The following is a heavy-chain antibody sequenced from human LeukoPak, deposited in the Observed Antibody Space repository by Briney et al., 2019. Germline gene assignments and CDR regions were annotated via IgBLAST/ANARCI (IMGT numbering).Heavy chain of an antibody. CDR3: MKDGPSWGLL. J-gene: IGHJ4*02. D-gene: IGHD3-16*01. CDR2: TIPASGSM. CDR1: GISINPYY. V-gene: IGHV4-4*07. Sequence: SETLSLTCTVSGISINPYYWTWIRQPAGKGLEWIGRTIPASGSMNYNPSLKSRVTMSVDTSKNQLFLEVTSVTAADTAIYYCMKDGPSWGLLWGLGTLVTVSS.